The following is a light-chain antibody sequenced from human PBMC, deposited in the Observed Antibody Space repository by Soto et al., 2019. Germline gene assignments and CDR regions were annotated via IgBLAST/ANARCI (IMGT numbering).Light chain of an antibody. Sequence: EIVLTQSPGTLSLSPGERATLSCRASQSITSTHLAWYQHKPGQAPRLLIYGSSTRATGVPDRFSGSGSGTDFPLTITALEPGDFAAYYCQLYGTSPPRYIFGQGTKLEIK. CDR3: QLYGTSPPRYI. CDR2: GSS. J-gene: IGKJ2*01. CDR1: QSITSTH. V-gene: IGKV3-20*01.